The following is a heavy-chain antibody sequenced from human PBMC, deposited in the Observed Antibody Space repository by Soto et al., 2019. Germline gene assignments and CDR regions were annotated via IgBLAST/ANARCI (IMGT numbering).Heavy chain of an antibody. CDR3: AKDRGYCSSTSCYVDY. J-gene: IGHJ4*02. D-gene: IGHD2-2*01. CDR1: GFTFSSYA. Sequence: GGSLRLSCAASGFTFSSYAMSWVRQAPGKGLEWVSAISGSGGSTYYADSVKGRFTISRDNSKNTLYLQMNSLRAEDTAVYYCAKDRGYCSSTSCYVDYWGQGTLVTVSS. CDR2: ISGSGGST. V-gene: IGHV3-23*01.